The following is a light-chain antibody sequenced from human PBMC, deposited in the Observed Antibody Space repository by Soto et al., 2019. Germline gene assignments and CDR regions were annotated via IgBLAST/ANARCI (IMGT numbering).Light chain of an antibody. J-gene: IGLJ1*01. CDR3: SSYTSSSTYV. CDR1: SSDVGGYNR. CDR2: DVS. V-gene: IGLV2-18*02. Sequence: QSVLTQPPSVSGSPGQSVTISCTGTSSDVGGYNRVSWYQQPPGTAPKLMINDVSNRPSGVPDRFSGSKSGNTASLTISGLQAEDEADYYCSSYTSSSTYVFGTGTKVTVL.